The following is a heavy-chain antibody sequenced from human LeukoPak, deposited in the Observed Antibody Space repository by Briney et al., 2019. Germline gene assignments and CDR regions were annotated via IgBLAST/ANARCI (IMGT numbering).Heavy chain of an antibody. CDR1: GYTFTSQG. CDR2: INTYNGKP. D-gene: IGHD3-3*01. Sequence: ASVKVSCKASGYTFTSQGISWVRQAPAQGLEWMGWINTYNGKPNYAQKLQGRVTMTTDTSTSTAYMELRSLRSDDTAVYYCASRSGSTPYYFDYWGQGTPVTVSS. CDR3: ASRSGSTPYYFDY. V-gene: IGHV1-18*01. J-gene: IGHJ4*02.